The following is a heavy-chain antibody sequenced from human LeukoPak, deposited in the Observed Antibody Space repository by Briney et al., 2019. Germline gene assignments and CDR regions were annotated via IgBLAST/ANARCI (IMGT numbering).Heavy chain of an antibody. J-gene: IGHJ3*02. Sequence: QPGGSLRLSCAASGFSFSSYWMSWMRQAPGKGLEWVANIRQDGSEKYYVDSVKGRFTISRDNAKNSLYLQLNTLRTEDTAVYHCAREGQHLALDIWGQGTMVTVSS. CDR2: IRQDGSEK. CDR3: AREGQHLALDI. D-gene: IGHD6-13*01. CDR1: GFSFSSYW. V-gene: IGHV3-7*01.